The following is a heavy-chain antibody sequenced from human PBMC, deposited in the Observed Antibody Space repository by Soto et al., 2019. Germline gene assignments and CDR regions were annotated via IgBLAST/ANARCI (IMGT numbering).Heavy chain of an antibody. D-gene: IGHD3-9*01. V-gene: IGHV3-30-3*01. Sequence: GSLRLSCAASGFTFSSYAMHWVRQAPGKGLEWVAVISYDGSNKYYADSVKGRFTISRDNSKNTLYLQMNSLRAEDTAVYYCARDLTSYDILTGWDFGGQGTLVTVSS. CDR3: ARDLTSYDILTGWDF. CDR2: ISYDGSNK. CDR1: GFTFSSYA. J-gene: IGHJ4*02.